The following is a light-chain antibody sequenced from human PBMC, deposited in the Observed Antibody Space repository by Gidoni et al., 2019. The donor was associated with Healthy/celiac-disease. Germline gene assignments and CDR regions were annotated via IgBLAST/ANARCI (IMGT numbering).Light chain of an antibody. Sequence: DIQMTQSPSSLSASVGDRVTSTCRASQSISSYLNWYQQKPGKAPKLLIYAASSLQSGVPSRFSGSGSGTDFTLTISSLQPEDSATYYCQQSYSTPRTFGQGTKLEIK. CDR1: QSISSY. J-gene: IGKJ2*01. CDR2: AAS. CDR3: QQSYSTPRT. V-gene: IGKV1-39*01.